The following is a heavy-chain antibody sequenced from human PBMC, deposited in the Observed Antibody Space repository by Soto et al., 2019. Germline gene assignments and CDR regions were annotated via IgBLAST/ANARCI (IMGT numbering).Heavy chain of an antibody. CDR3: ASDRSSGWDQGYGMDV. D-gene: IGHD6-19*01. J-gene: IGHJ6*02. Sequence: SETLSLTCTVYGGSISTYYWSLLRPPPGKGLEWIGYIYYSGSTSYNPSLKSRVTISVDTSKNQFSLKLRSVTAADTAVYYCASDRSSGWDQGYGMDVWGQGTTVTVSS. V-gene: IGHV4-59*01. CDR1: GGSISTYY. CDR2: IYYSGST.